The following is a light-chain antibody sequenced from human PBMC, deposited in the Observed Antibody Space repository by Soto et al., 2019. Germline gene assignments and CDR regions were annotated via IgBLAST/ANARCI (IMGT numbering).Light chain of an antibody. CDR1: QSISTS. Sequence: DIQMTQSPSPLSASVGDRVAITCRASQSISTSLNWYQQRPGRAPKLLISDASTLQSGVPSRFSGSGSGTDFTLTISSLQPEDFATYYCQQSHAFGQGTKLEIK. J-gene: IGKJ2*01. V-gene: IGKV1-39*01. CDR3: QQSHA. CDR2: DAS.